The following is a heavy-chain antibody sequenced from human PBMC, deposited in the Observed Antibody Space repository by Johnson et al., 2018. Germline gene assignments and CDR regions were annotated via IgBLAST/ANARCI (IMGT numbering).Heavy chain of an antibody. J-gene: IGHJ5*01. CDR3: AKEKWGLIDS. Sequence: VQLVQSGGAVVQPGGSLRLSCAASGFTFDEYTMHWFRQVPGQGLEWVSLVTWDGGATLYADSVKGRFTSSRDNRKNSLYIQMNSLRTEETACYYCAKEKWGLIDSWVHGTQVTVSS. V-gene: IGHV3-43*01. CDR2: VTWDGGAT. D-gene: IGHD1-26*01. CDR1: GFTFDEYT.